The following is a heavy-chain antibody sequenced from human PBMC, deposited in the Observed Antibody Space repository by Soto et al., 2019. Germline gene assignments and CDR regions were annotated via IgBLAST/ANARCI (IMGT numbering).Heavy chain of an antibody. CDR2: IYSSGST. CDR3: ARDADRPYDH. Sequence: PSETLSLTCTVSGAPITINYWSWIRQAPGKGLEWLVYIYSSGSTTYNPALKSRATMSADTTKDQFSLKLNPVTAADTAVYYCARDADRPYDHWGPGILVTVSS. V-gene: IGHV4-59*01. J-gene: IGHJ4*01. D-gene: IGHD6-6*01. CDR1: GAPITINY.